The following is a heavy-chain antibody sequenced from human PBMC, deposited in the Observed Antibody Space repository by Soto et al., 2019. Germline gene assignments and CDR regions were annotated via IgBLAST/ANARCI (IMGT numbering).Heavy chain of an antibody. CDR3: ARVSGYYYFGMDV. CDR2: IYYSGTT. Sequence: SETLSLTCTVSGVSISSFYWSWIRQPPGRGLEWIAYIYYSGTTNYNPSLKSRVTISVDTSRNQFSLKLSSVTAADTAVYYCARVSGYYYFGMDVWGQGTTVTVSS. V-gene: IGHV4-59*01. J-gene: IGHJ6*01. D-gene: IGHD7-27*01. CDR1: GVSISSFY.